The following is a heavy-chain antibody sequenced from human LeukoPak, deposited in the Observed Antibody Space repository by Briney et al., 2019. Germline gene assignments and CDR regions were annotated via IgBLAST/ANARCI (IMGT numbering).Heavy chain of an antibody. Sequence: ASVKVSCKASGYTFTCYYMHWVRQAPGQGLEWMGWINPNSGGTNYAQKFQGRVTMTRDTSISTAYMELSRLRSDDTAVYYCARVGKRYYDILTGYSHWGQGTLVTVSS. CDR3: ARVGKRYYDILTGYSH. V-gene: IGHV1-2*02. J-gene: IGHJ4*02. D-gene: IGHD3-9*01. CDR2: INPNSGGT. CDR1: GYTFTCYY.